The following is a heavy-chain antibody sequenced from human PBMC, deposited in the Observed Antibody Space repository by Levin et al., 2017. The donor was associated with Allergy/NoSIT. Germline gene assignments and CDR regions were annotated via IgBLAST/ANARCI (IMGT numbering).Heavy chain of an antibody. CDR1: GYTFSDYG. Sequence: ASVKVSCKASGYTFSDYGFSWVRQAPGQGLEWLGWISAYNDDRKFSQKVQGRLTLTTDTSTSTAYMELRDLRSDDTAIYYCARDGIAVDGTTGKWDYWGPGTLVSVSS. J-gene: IGHJ4*02. V-gene: IGHV1-18*01. CDR3: ARDGIAVDGTTGKWDY. CDR2: ISAYNDDR. D-gene: IGHD5-24*01.